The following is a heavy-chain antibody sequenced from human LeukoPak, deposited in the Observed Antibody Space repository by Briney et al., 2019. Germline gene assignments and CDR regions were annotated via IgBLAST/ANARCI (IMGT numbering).Heavy chain of an antibody. CDR1: GYTFTSYY. Sequence: ASVKVSCKASGYTFTSYYMHWVRQAPGQGLEWMGIINPSGGSTSYAQKFQGRVTITADKSTSTAYMELSSLRSEDTAVYYCARVLSANYGDYGQGYWFDPWGQGTLVTVSS. CDR2: INPSGGST. CDR3: ARVLSANYGDYGQGYWFDP. J-gene: IGHJ5*02. D-gene: IGHD4-17*01. V-gene: IGHV1-46*01.